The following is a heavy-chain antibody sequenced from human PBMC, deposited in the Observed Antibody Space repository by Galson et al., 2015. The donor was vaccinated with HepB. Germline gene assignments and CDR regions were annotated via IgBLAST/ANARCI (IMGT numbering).Heavy chain of an antibody. CDR2: FDPEDGET. D-gene: IGHD3-22*01. V-gene: IGHV1-24*01. Sequence: SVKVSCKVSGYTLTELSMHWVRQAPGKGLEWMGGFDPEDGETIYAQKFQGRVTMTEDTSTDTAYMELSSLRSEDTAVYYCATCAGYYDSSGPRYYFDYWGQGTLVTVSS. J-gene: IGHJ4*02. CDR3: ATCAGYYDSSGPRYYFDY. CDR1: GYTLTELS.